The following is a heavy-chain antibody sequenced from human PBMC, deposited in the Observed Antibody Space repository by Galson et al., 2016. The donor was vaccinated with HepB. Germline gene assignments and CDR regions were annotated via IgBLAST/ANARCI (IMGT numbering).Heavy chain of an antibody. CDR3: ARHRTGYNYLDY. J-gene: IGHJ4*02. V-gene: IGHV3-30*04. D-gene: IGHD5-18*01. CDR1: DFTFSTYE. CDR2: ISYDETNQ. Sequence: SLRLSCAASDFTFSTYEMHWVRQAPGKGLEWVASISYDETNQYFADSVEGRFTISRDNSKNHLYLQMNSLRVEDTALYYCARHRTGYNYLDYWGQGALVIVSS.